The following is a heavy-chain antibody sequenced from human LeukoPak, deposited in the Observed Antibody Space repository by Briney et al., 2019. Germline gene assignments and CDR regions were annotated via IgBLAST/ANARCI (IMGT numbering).Heavy chain of an antibody. V-gene: IGHV3-30-3*01. D-gene: IGHD6-13*01. CDR2: ISYDGSNK. Sequence: GGSLRLSCAASGFTFSSYAMHWVRQAPGKGLEWVAVISYDGSNKYYADSVKGRFTISRDNSKNTLYLQMNSLRAEDTAVYYCALIAAAGRDFDYWGQGTLVTVSS. CDR3: ALIAAAGRDFDY. J-gene: IGHJ4*02. CDR1: GFTFSSYA.